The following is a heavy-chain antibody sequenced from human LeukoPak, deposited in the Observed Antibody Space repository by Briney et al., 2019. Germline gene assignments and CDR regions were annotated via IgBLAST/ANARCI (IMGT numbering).Heavy chain of an antibody. CDR1: GFTFRSYV. D-gene: IGHD3-16*01. Sequence: GGSLRLSCAASGFTFRSYVMSWVRLAPGKGLEWLSSTSSSSSYIYYADSVKGRFTISRDNAKNSLYLQMNSLRAEDTAIYYCAGDRWGGKYYFDYWGQGTLVTVSS. J-gene: IGHJ4*02. CDR3: AGDRWGGKYYFDY. CDR2: TSSSSSYI. V-gene: IGHV3-21*01.